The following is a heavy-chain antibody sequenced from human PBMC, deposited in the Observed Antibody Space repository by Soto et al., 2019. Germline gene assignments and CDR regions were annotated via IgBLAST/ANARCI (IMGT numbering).Heavy chain of an antibody. D-gene: IGHD1-7*01. Sequence: PSETLSLTCAVSGGSISSSNWWSWVRQPPGKGLEWIGEIYHSGSTNYNPSLKGRVTISVDKSKNQFSLKLSSVTAADTAVYYCARASELKKRLDYWGQGTLVTVSS. CDR2: IYHSGST. CDR3: ARASELKKRLDY. CDR1: GGSISSSNW. J-gene: IGHJ4*02. V-gene: IGHV4-4*02.